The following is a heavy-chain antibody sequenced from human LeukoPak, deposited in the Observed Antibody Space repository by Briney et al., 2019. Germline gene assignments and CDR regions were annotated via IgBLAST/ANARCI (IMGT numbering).Heavy chain of an antibody. CDR2: IKQDGSEK. V-gene: IGHV3-7*01. CDR3: ASVSSSRYNYFDY. J-gene: IGHJ4*02. Sequence: GGSLRLSCAASGFTFSSYWMSWVRQAPGKGLEWVANIKQDGSEKYYVDSVKGRFTISRDNAKNSLYLQMNSLRAEDTAVYYCASVSSSRYNYFDYWGQGTLVTVSS. D-gene: IGHD6-13*01. CDR1: GFTFSSYW.